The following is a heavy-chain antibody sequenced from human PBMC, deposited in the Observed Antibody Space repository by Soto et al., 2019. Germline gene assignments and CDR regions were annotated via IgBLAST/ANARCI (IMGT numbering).Heavy chain of an antibody. CDR3: ARVRGRLLRFDP. Sequence: PSETLSLTCTVSGGSISSSSYYWGWIRQPPGKGLEWIGSIYYSGSTYYNPSLKSRVTISVDTSKNQFSLKLSSVTAADTAVYYCARVRGRLLRFDPWGQGTQVTVSS. CDR2: IYYSGST. V-gene: IGHV4-39*01. D-gene: IGHD2-15*01. CDR1: GGSISSSSYY. J-gene: IGHJ5*02.